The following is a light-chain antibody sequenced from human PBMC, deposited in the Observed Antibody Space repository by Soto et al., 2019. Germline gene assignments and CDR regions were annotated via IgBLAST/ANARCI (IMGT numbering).Light chain of an antibody. Sequence: EIVLTQSPATLSLSPGERGTLSVMASQSVSSYLAWYQQKPGQAPRLLIYDASNRATGIPARFSGSGSGTDFTLTISSLEPEDFAVYYCQQRSNWPPLTFGGGTKVDI. CDR2: DAS. J-gene: IGKJ4*01. CDR1: QSVSSY. V-gene: IGKV3-11*01. CDR3: QQRSNWPPLT.